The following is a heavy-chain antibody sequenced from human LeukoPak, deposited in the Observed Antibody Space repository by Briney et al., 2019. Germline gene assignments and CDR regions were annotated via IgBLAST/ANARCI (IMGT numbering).Heavy chain of an antibody. CDR3: ARDPQDRYYFDY. Sequence: GGSLRLSCAASGFTFSSYWMSWVRQAPGKGLEWVANIKHDGSEKYFVDSVMGRFTISRDNAKNSLSLQMNSLRAEDTAVYYCARDPQDRYYFDYWGQGTLVTVSS. V-gene: IGHV3-7*03. J-gene: IGHJ4*02. CDR1: GFTFSSYW. CDR2: IKHDGSEK. D-gene: IGHD2-15*01.